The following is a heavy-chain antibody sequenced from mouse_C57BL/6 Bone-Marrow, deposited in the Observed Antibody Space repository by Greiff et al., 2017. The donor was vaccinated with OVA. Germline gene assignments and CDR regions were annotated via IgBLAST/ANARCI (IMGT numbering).Heavy chain of an antibody. V-gene: IGHV3-6*01. CDR3: AWDLYAMDY. CDR1: GYSITSGYF. D-gene: IGHD4-1*01. CDR2: ISYDGSN. Sequence: EVQLQQSGPGLVKPSQSLSLTCSVTGYSITSGYFWNWIRQFPGNKLEWLGYISYDGSNNSNPSLKNRISITRDTSKNQFFLKLNSVTTEDTATYYCAWDLYAMDYWGQGTSVTVSS. J-gene: IGHJ4*01.